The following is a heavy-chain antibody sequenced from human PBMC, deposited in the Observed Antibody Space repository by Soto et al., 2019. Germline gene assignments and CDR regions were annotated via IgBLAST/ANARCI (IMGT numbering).Heavy chain of an antibody. CDR2: IYWDDDK. CDR3: AHRAEVGFGDLLSRPFDY. D-gene: IGHD3-10*01. CDR1: GFSLSTSGAG. Sequence: QITLKESGPTLVKPTQTLTLTCSFSGFSLSTSGAGVGWIRQPPGKALEWLAVIYWDDDKRYNPSLESRLTITKDNSKNQVVLTVTNMNHVDTATYYCAHRAEVGFGDLLSRPFDYGGQGTLVTVSA. J-gene: IGHJ4*02. V-gene: IGHV2-5*02.